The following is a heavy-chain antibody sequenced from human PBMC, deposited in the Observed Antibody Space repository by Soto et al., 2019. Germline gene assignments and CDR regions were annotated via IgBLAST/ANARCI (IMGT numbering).Heavy chain of an antibody. CDR3: AKVNSIVGDGDHDY. J-gene: IGHJ4*02. V-gene: IGHV3-23*01. D-gene: IGHD4-17*01. Sequence: EVPLLESGGGLVQPGGSLRLSCAASGFTFTTYAMSWVRQPPGRGLEWVSGISSSGDIPYYADSVKGRFTISRDQSKKTVYLQMNSLRAEDTALYYCAKVNSIVGDGDHDYWGQGTLVSVSS. CDR1: GFTFTTYA. CDR2: ISSSGDIP.